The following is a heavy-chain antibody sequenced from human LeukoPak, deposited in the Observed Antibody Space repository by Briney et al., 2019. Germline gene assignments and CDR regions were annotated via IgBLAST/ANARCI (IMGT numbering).Heavy chain of an antibody. CDR1: GYTFTSYG. CDR3: ARAPRGGYYYYYMDV. V-gene: IGHV1-18*01. J-gene: IGHJ6*03. Sequence: ASVKVSCKASGYTFTSYGTNWMRQAPGQGLEWMGWISANNGNTNHAQKLQGRITMTTDPSTSTAYMELRSLRSDDTAVYYCARAPRGGYYYYYMDVWGKGTTVTVSS. D-gene: IGHD3-16*01. CDR2: ISANNGNT.